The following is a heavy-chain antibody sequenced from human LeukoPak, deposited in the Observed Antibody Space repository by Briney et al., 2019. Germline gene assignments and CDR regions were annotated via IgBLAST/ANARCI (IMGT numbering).Heavy chain of an antibody. Sequence: GGSLRLSCAASGFTFSGYSMNWVRQAPGKGLEWVSSISTGCSYTYYADSVKGRFTISRDNAKNSLYLQMNSLRAEDTAVYYCARSGIAGAAPDYWGQGSLVTVSS. V-gene: IGHV3-21*01. D-gene: IGHD6-13*01. J-gene: IGHJ4*02. CDR1: GFTFSGYS. CDR3: ARSGIAGAAPDY. CDR2: ISTGCSYT.